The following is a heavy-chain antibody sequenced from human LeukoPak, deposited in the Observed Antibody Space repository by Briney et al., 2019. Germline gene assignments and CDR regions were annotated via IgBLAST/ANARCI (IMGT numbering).Heavy chain of an antibody. CDR1: GFTFSSYS. CDR2: ISSSSSYI. V-gene: IGHV3-21*01. D-gene: IGHD6-19*01. J-gene: IGHJ6*04. Sequence: PGGSLRLSCAASGFTFSSYSMNWVRQAPGTGLEWVSSISSSSSYIYYADSVKGRFTISRDNAKNSLYLQMNSLRAEDTAVYYCARAAVAEPYYYYGMDVWGKGTTVTVSS. CDR3: ARAAVAEPYYYYGMDV.